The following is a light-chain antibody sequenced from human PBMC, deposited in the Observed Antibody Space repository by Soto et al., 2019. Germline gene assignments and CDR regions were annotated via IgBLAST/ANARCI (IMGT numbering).Light chain of an antibody. CDR2: GAS. Sequence: EIVLTQSPDTLSLSPGETATLSCRASQSVSGSSLAWYQQKPGQAPRLLIYGASSRATGIPDRFSGSGSGTDFTLTISRLEPADFAVFYCQQYGSSPYTFGQGTKLEIK. J-gene: IGKJ2*01. CDR1: QSVSGSS. V-gene: IGKV3-20*01. CDR3: QQYGSSPYT.